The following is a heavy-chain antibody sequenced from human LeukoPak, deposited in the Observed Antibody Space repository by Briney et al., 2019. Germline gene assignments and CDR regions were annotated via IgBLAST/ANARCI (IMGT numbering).Heavy chain of an antibody. D-gene: IGHD4-23*01. CDR3: ARTYGGNCDY. Sequence: SQTLSLTCVISGDIFSSNSAAWNWIRQSPARGFGWLVRTYFRSNVYNDYAASVKIRITVNPHTSKNHFSLQLSSVTLEDTAVYYCARTYGGNCDYWGQGTLVTVSS. V-gene: IGHV6-1*01. CDR1: GDIFSSNSAA. J-gene: IGHJ4*02. CDR2: TYFRSNVYN.